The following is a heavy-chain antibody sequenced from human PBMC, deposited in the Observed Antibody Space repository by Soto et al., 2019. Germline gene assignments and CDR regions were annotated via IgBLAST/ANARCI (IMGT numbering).Heavy chain of an antibody. CDR2: IYYSGST. CDR1: GGSISSYY. V-gene: IGHV4-59*08. D-gene: IGHD3-10*01. CDR3: ARHNYGSGSTYFDY. J-gene: IGHJ4*02. Sequence: SETLSLTCTVSGGSISSYYWSWIRQPPGKGLEWIGHIYYSGSTNYNPSLKSRVTISADTSKNQFSLKLNSMTAADTAVYYCARHNYGSGSTYFDYWGQGTLVTVSS.